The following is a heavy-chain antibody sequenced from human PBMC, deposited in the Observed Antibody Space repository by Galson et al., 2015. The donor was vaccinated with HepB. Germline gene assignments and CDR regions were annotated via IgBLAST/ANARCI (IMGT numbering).Heavy chain of an antibody. CDR3: ARDRRGGYGPFDY. CDR2: IRSKAYGGTT. J-gene: IGHJ4*02. CDR1: GFTFANFA. D-gene: IGHD5-12*01. Sequence: SLRLSCAASGFTFANFAMTWFRQAPGKGLEWVGFIRSKAYGGTTEYAASVKGRYSISRDDSKRIAYLQMNSLKAEDTAMYYCARDRRGGYGPFDYWGQGTLVTVSS. V-gene: IGHV3-49*03.